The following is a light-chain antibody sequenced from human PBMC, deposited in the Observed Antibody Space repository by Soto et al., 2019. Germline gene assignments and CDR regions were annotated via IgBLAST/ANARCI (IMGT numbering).Light chain of an antibody. J-gene: IGLJ3*02. CDR2: EVT. CDR1: SSDVGIYNY. CDR3: SSYTGDYTLM. V-gene: IGLV2-23*02. Sequence: QSALTQPASVSGSPGQSIAISCTGSSSDVGIYNYVSWYQQHPGKVPKLIIYEVTKRPSGVSNRFSGSKSGNTASLTISGLQAEDEAHYHCSSYTGDYTLMFAGGTQLTVL.